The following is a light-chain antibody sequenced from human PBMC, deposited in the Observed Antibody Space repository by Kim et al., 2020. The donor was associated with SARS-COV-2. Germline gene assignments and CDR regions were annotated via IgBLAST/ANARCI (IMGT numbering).Light chain of an antibody. Sequence: SYELTQPPSESVSPGQTARITCSGDALSKIFAYWYQQKSGQAPVLVIYNDSEKPSGIPERFSGSSSGTTVTLTISGVQAEDEADYYCQSADSSGTYWVFGGGTKLTVL. J-gene: IGLJ3*02. CDR1: ALSKIF. CDR2: NDS. CDR3: QSADSSGTYWV. V-gene: IGLV3-25*03.